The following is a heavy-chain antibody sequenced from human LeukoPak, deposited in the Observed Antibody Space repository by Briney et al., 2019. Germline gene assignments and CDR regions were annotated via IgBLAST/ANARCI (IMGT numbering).Heavy chain of an antibody. J-gene: IGHJ5*02. Sequence: ASVKVSCKASGYTFTNYDINWVRQATGQGLEWMGWMNPNSGNTGYAQKFQGRVTMTRNTSISTAYMELSRLRSGDTAMYYCARDSDSGTSWTNWFDPWGQGTLVTVSS. D-gene: IGHD1-26*01. CDR3: ARDSDSGTSWTNWFDP. CDR2: MNPNSGNT. V-gene: IGHV1-8*01. CDR1: GYTFTNYD.